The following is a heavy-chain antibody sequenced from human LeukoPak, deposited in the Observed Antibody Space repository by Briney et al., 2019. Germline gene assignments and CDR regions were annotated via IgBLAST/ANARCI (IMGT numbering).Heavy chain of an antibody. Sequence: NASETLSLTCTVSGGSISSGSYYWRWIRQPAGKGLEWIGRIYTSGSTNYNPSLKSRVTMSVDTSKNQFSLKLSSVTAADTAVYYCARDAQLTRVVAATYYYYYYMDVWGKGTTVTVSS. D-gene: IGHD2-15*01. CDR3: ARDAQLTRVVAATYYYYYYMDV. J-gene: IGHJ6*03. V-gene: IGHV4-61*02. CDR2: IYTSGST. CDR1: GGSISSGSYY.